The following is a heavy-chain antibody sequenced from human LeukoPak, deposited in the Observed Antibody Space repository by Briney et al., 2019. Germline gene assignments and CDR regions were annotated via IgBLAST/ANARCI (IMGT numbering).Heavy chain of an antibody. Sequence: PSETLSLTCAVSGGSISSSNWWSWVRQPPGKGLEWIGEINHSGSTNYNPSLKSRVTISVDTSKNQFSLKLSSVTAADTAVYYCAILTVDWYFDLWGRGTLVTVSS. CDR3: AILTVDWYFDL. D-gene: IGHD2-15*01. J-gene: IGHJ2*01. CDR1: GGSISSSNW. CDR2: INHSGST. V-gene: IGHV4-4*02.